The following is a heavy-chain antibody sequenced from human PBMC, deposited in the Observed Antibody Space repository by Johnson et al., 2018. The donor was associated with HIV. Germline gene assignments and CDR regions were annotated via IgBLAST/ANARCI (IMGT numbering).Heavy chain of an antibody. CDR1: GFTFSYYG. Sequence: VQLVESGGGVVQPGGSLRLSCAAPGFTFSYYGMHWVRQAPGKGLEWVSYISSSGTTVYYADSVRGRFSISRDNTKHSLYLQMNSLRAEDTALYYCARDRGYWDAFDIWGQGTMVTVSS. CDR3: ARDRGYWDAFDI. CDR2: ISSSGTTV. V-gene: IGHV3-48*04. D-gene: IGHD3-22*01. J-gene: IGHJ3*02.